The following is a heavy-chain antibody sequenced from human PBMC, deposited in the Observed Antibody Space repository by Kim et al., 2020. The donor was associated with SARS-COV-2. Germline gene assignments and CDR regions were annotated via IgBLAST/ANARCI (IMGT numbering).Heavy chain of an antibody. Sequence: GGSLRPSCAASGFTFSSYDMHWVRQATGKGLEWVSAIGTAGDTYYPGSVKGRFTISRENAKNSLYLQMNSLRAGDTAVYYCARAYSSSWYPYYYYMDVWGKGTTVTVSS. D-gene: IGHD6-13*01. CDR3: ARAYSSSWYPYYYYMDV. CDR2: IGTAGDT. CDR1: GFTFSSYD. J-gene: IGHJ6*03. V-gene: IGHV3-13*01.